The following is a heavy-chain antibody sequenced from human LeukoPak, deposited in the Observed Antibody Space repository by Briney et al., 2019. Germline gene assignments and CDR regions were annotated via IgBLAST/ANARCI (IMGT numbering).Heavy chain of an antibody. J-gene: IGHJ4*02. D-gene: IGHD1-26*01. CDR1: GGTFSSYA. CDR3: ARGQVGATENEPPFDY. Sequence: ASVKVSCTASGGTFSSYAISWVRQAPGQGLEWMGGIIPIFGTANYAQKFQGRVTITADESTSTAYMELSSLRSEDTAVYYCARGQVGATENEPPFDYWGQGTLVTVSS. V-gene: IGHV1-69*01. CDR2: IIPIFGTA.